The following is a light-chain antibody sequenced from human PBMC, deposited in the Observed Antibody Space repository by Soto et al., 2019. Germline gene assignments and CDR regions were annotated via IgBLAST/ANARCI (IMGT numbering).Light chain of an antibody. V-gene: IGLV2-14*01. CDR2: GVH. CDR1: SDDIGTYEY. Sequence: QSVLTQPASVSGSPGQSITISCTGSSDDIGTYEYISWHQHHPGKAPKLIIFGVHDRPSGVSDRFSGSQSCNPASLTIFGSQLEDEAVYSCSSYTSGSTLPWVFGTGTKVTVL. J-gene: IGLJ1*01. CDR3: SSYTSGSTLPWV.